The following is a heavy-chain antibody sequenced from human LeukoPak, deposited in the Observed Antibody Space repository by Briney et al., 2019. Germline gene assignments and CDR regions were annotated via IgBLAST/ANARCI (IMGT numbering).Heavy chain of an antibody. CDR2: IYYSGST. D-gene: IGHD2-15*01. J-gene: IGHJ5*02. Sequence: PSETLSLTCTVSGGSISSYYWSWIRQPPGKGLEWIGYIYYSGSTNYNPSLKGRVTISVDTSKNQFSLKLSSVTAADTAVYYCARGEGYCSGGSCYNWFDPWGQGTLVTVSS. CDR3: ARGEGYCSGGSCYNWFDP. V-gene: IGHV4-59*01. CDR1: GGSISSYY.